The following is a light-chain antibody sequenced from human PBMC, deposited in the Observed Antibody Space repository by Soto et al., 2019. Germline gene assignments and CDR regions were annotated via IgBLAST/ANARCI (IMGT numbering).Light chain of an antibody. CDR3: QQYNNWPRMT. V-gene: IGKV3-15*01. Sequence: EIVMTQSPATLSVSPGERATISCRASQSVDSDLAWYQQKPGQAPRILIYSASTRATGVPARFSGSGSGTEFTLTISSLQPEDFAVFYCQQYNNWPRMTFGQGTKVEVK. CDR1: QSVDSD. CDR2: SAS. J-gene: IGKJ1*01.